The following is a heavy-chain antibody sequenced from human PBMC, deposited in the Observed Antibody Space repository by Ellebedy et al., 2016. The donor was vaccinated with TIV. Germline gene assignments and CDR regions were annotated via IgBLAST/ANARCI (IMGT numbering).Heavy chain of an antibody. CDR3: ARTDLRYGMDV. D-gene: IGHD3/OR15-3a*01. CDR2: VFYSGST. CDR1: GGSISSMSSP. Sequence: SETLSLTXIVSGGSISSMSSPWGWIRQPPGKGREWIGNVFYSGSTQYNPSLKSRVSISVDTSKNQFSLKLSSVTAADTAVYYCARTDLRYGMDVWGQGTTVTVS. J-gene: IGHJ6*02. V-gene: IGHV4-39*07.